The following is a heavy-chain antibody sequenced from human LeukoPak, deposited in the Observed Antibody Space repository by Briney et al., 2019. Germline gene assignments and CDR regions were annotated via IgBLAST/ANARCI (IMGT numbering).Heavy chain of an antibody. CDR1: GGSISGYY. V-gene: IGHV4-4*07. CDR3: ATVRGSGVVDY. Sequence: SETLSLTCTVSGGSISGYYWSWIRQPAGKGLEWIGRIYTSGSTNYNPSLKSRVTISVDTSKNQFSLNLSSVTAADTAVYYCATVRGSGVVDYWGQGTLVTVSS. D-gene: IGHD3-10*01. CDR2: IYTSGST. J-gene: IGHJ4*02.